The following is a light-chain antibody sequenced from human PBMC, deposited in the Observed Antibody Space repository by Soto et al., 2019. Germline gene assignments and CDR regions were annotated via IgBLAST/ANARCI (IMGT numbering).Light chain of an antibody. CDR1: SSDIGNYDY. V-gene: IGLV2-14*01. CDR2: EVS. Sequence: QSVLTQPASVSGSPGQSITISCTGTSSDIGNYDYVSWYQQHPDKAPKLLISEVSSRPPGVSFRFSNSKSGTTASLTISGLQAEDEADYYCSSYTRTSSYVFGGGTKVTVL. CDR3: SSYTRTSSYV. J-gene: IGLJ1*01.